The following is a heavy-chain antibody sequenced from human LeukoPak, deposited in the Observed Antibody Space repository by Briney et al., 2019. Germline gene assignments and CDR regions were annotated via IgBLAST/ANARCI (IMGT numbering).Heavy chain of an antibody. J-gene: IGHJ4*02. V-gene: IGHV1-3*01. D-gene: IGHD5-24*01. CDR1: GYIFTPHH. CDR2: VSAADNP. CDR3: AMSVEMPPIPSFDY. Sequence: GASVKVSCKTSGYIFTPHHIHWMRQAPGQGLELLGWVSAADNPEYSQKFQGRVVITRDASATTSYLELNSLRSEDTAVYYCAMSVEMPPIPSFDYWGQGTLVTVSS.